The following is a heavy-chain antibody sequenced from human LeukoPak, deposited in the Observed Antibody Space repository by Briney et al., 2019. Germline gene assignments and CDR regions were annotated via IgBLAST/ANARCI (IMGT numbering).Heavy chain of an antibody. Sequence: ASVKVSCKASGYTFTGYYRHWVRQAPGQGLEWMGWINPNSGGTNYAQKFQGRVTMTRDTSITTAYMELSRLRSDDTAVYYCARAGAYCGGGQECLLPIDYWGQGTLVTVSS. J-gene: IGHJ4*02. CDR2: INPNSGGT. V-gene: IGHV1-2*02. CDR1: GYTFTGYY. D-gene: IGHD2-21*01. CDR3: ARAGAYCGGGQECLLPIDY.